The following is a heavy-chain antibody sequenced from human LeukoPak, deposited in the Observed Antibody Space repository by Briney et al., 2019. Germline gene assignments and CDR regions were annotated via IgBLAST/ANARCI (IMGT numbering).Heavy chain of an antibody. V-gene: IGHV3-33*01. J-gene: IGHJ4*02. CDR3: ARDREGIAPRPFDY. D-gene: IGHD6-6*01. CDR2: IWYDGSNK. Sequence: GGSLRLSCAASGFTFSSYGMHWVRQAPGKGLEWVAVIWYDGSNKYYADSVKGRFTISRDNSKNTLYLQMDSLRAEDTAVFYCARDREGIAPRPFDYWGQGTLVTVSS. CDR1: GFTFSSYG.